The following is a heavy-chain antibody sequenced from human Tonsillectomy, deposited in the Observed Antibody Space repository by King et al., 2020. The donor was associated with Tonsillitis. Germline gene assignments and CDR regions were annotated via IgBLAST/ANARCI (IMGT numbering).Heavy chain of an antibody. V-gene: IGHV3-9*01. CDR1: GFTFDDYA. J-gene: IGHJ4*02. D-gene: IGHD3-16*02. CDR2: IDWNRGTI. Sequence: VQLVESGGGLVQPGRSLRLSCAASGFTFDDYAMHWVRHAPGKGLEWVAGIDWNRGTIGYADSVKGRFTISRDNAKNSLYLQMNSLRADDTALYYCAKGRGTSLGELSSASSDYWGQGILVTVSS. CDR3: AKGRGTSLGELSSASSDY.